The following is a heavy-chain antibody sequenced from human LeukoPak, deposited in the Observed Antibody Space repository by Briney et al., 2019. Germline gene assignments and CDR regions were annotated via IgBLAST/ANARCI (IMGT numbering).Heavy chain of an antibody. CDR2: IYYSGST. D-gene: IGHD3-10*01. CDR1: GGSISSSSYY. Sequence: MPSETLSLTCTVSGGSISSSSYYWGWIRQPPGKGLECIGSIYYSGSTYYNPSLNSRVTISVDTSKNQFSLKLSSVTAADTAVYYCASYYGSGSERNFDYWGQGTLVTVSS. CDR3: ASYYGSGSERNFDY. J-gene: IGHJ4*02. V-gene: IGHV4-39*01.